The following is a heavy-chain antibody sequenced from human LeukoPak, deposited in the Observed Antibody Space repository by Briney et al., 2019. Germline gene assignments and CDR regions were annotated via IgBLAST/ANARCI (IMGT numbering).Heavy chain of an antibody. CDR2: ISSSSSTI. J-gene: IGHJ4*02. CDR3: ARDQGHRDPWYY. D-gene: IGHD2-21*02. V-gene: IGHV3-48*04. CDR1: GFTVSSNY. Sequence: GGSLRLSCAASGFTVSSNYMSWVRQAPGKGLEWVSYISSSSSTIYYADSVKGRFTISRDNAKNSLYLQMNSLRAEDTAVYYCARDQGHRDPWYYWGQGTLVTVSS.